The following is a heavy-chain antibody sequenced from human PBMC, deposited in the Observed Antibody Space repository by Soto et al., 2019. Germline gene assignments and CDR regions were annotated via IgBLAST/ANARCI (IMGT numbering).Heavy chain of an antibody. D-gene: IGHD3-10*01. CDR1: GGTFSSYA. CDR3: AREIHTMVRGPYGMDV. V-gene: IGHV1-69*13. J-gene: IGHJ6*02. Sequence: GASVKVSCKASGGTFSSYAISWVRQAPGQGLEWMGGIIPIFGTANYAQKFQGRVTITADESTSTAYMELSSLRSEDTAVYYCAREIHTMVRGPYGMDVWGQGXTVTVYS. CDR2: IIPIFGTA.